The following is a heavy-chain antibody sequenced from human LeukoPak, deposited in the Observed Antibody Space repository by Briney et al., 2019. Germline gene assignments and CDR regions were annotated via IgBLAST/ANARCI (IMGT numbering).Heavy chain of an antibody. CDR3: ARGLGRELDGAFDI. D-gene: IGHD3-16*01. J-gene: IGHJ3*02. V-gene: IGHV3-53*01. Sequence: GGSLRLSCAASGFTVSSNYMRWVRQAPGKGLESVSVIYSGGRTYYADSVKGRFTISRVNSRNTLYLQMNSRRAEDTAVYYCARGLGRELDGAFDIWGQGTMVTVSS. CDR2: IYSGGRT. CDR1: GFTVSSNY.